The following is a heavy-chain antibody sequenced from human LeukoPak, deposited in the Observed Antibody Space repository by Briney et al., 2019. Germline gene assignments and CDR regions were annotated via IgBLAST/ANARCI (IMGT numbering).Heavy chain of an antibody. CDR3: ARRTDGMDV. D-gene: IGHD1-1*01. CDR1: GYTFTTYC. Sequence: GESLKISCNGSGYTFTTYCISWVRQMPGKGVEWMGTIYPGDSDTRYSPSFQGQVTISADKSITTAYLQWSSLKASDTAMYYCARRTDGMDVWGQGTTVTVSS. CDR2: IYPGDSDT. J-gene: IGHJ6*02. V-gene: IGHV5-51*01.